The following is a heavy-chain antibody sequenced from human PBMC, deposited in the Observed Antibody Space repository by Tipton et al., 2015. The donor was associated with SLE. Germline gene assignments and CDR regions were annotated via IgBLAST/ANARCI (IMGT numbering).Heavy chain of an antibody. V-gene: IGHV4-61*02. CDR2: IQTSGST. CDR1: GGSITYGKYY. Sequence: TLSLTCTVSGGSITYGKYYWNWIRQPAGKGLEWIGRIQTSGSTNYNPSLNSRVSISLDTSNNQFSLRLSSVTAADTAVYYCARASRPVTSLFTPNYSHYAFDVWGQGITVTVSS. J-gene: IGHJ6*02. CDR3: ARASRPVTSLFTPNYSHYAFDV. D-gene: IGHD2-21*02.